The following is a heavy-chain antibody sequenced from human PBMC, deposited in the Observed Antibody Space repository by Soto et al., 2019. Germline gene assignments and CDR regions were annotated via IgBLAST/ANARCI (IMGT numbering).Heavy chain of an antibody. D-gene: IGHD2-15*01. J-gene: IGHJ4*02. CDR2: VSGSGDST. CDR3: ARGRYGHSLDY. CDR1: GFTFSSYA. V-gene: IGHV3-23*01. Sequence: GGSMRISCAASGFTFSSYAMSWVRQAPGKGLEWVSAVSGSGDSTYYADSVKGRFTISRDNSKNTLYLQMNSLRAEDTAVYYCARGRYGHSLDYWGQGTLVTVSS.